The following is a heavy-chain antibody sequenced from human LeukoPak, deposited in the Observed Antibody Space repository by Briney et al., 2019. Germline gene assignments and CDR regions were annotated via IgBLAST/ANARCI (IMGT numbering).Heavy chain of an antibody. CDR3: ARALGSPLDF. CDR2: ISSSSSYM. Sequence: EGSLRLSCAASGFTFSTYTMNWVRQAPGKGLEWVSFISSSSSYMYYADSVKGRFTISRDNTKKSLYLQMNSLRAEDTAVYYCARALGSPLDFWGQGTPVTVSS. D-gene: IGHD1-26*01. CDR1: GFTFSTYT. V-gene: IGHV3-21*01. J-gene: IGHJ4*02.